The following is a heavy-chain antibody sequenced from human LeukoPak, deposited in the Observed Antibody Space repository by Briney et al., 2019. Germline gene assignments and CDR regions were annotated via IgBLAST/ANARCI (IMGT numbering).Heavy chain of an antibody. Sequence: PGRSLRLSCAASGFTFSSYAMHWVRQAPGKGLEWVAVISYDGSNKYYADSVKGRFTISRDNSENTLYLQMNSLRAEDTAVYYCARPLKDYWGQGTLVTVSS. CDR2: ISYDGSNK. J-gene: IGHJ4*02. V-gene: IGHV3-30*04. CDR1: GFTFSSYA. CDR3: ARPLKDY.